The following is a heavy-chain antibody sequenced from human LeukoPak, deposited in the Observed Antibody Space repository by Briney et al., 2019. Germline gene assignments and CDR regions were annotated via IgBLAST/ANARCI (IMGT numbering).Heavy chain of an antibody. CDR2: IKEDGSEI. D-gene: IGHD3-16*01. CDR1: AFTLSNYW. V-gene: IGHV3-7*01. J-gene: IGHJ4*02. CDR3: ARVRYRLAETYIDY. Sequence: PGGSLRLSCAASAFTLSNYWMSWVRQAPGKGLEWVANIKEDGSEIHYVDSVKGRFTISRDNAKNSLYLQMNSLRAEDTAVYYCARVRYRLAETYIDYWGQGTLVTVSS.